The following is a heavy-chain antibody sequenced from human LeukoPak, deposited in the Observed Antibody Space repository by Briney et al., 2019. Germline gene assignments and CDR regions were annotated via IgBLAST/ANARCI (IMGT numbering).Heavy chain of an antibody. CDR2: MNPKSGNT. Sequence: ASVKVSCKASGYTFTNHDINWVRQASGQGLEWMGWMNPKSGNTGYLQKFQGRVTMTRDTSTSTVYMELSSLRSEDTAVYYCARGRDGYNFGYDYWGQGTLVTVSS. D-gene: IGHD5-24*01. V-gene: IGHV1-8*01. CDR1: GYTFTNHD. CDR3: ARGRDGYNFGYDY. J-gene: IGHJ4*02.